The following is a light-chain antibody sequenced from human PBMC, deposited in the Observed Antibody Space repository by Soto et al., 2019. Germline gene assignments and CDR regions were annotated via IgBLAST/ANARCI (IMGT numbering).Light chain of an antibody. CDR2: GAS. CDR1: QSGSDSY. Sequence: ESVLTQSPGTLSLSPGERATLSCRASQSGSDSYLAWYQQKPGQAPRLLIYGASSRATGIPDRFSGGGSGTDFTLTISRLEPEDFAVYYCQQFSSYPLTFGGGTKVDIK. CDR3: QQFSSYPLT. J-gene: IGKJ4*01. V-gene: IGKV3-20*01.